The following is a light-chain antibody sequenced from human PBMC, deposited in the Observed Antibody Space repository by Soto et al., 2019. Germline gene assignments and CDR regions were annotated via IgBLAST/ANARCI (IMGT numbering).Light chain of an antibody. V-gene: IGKV3-11*01. CDR2: DAS. J-gene: IGKJ5*01. CDR3: QQRSNWIT. CDR1: QSVSSY. Sequence: EIVLTQSPATLSLSPGERATLSCRASQSVSSYLAWSQQKPGQAPRLLIYDASNRATGIPARFSGSGSGTDFTLTISSLEPEDFAVDYCQQRSNWITFGQGTRLEIK.